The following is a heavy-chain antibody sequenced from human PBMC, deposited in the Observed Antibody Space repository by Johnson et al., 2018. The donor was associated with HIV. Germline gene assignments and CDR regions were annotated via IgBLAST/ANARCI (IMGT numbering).Heavy chain of an antibody. CDR2: IYSGGST. Sequence: VLLVESGGGVVQPGRSLRLSCAASGFTVSSNYMSWVRQAPGKGLEWVSVIYSGGSTYYADSVKGRFTISRDNSKNTLYVQMISLRGEETAVYYCARGGRAHYGGNFGAFDIWGQGTMVTVSS. CDR1: GFTVSSNY. V-gene: IGHV3-66*01. J-gene: IGHJ3*02. D-gene: IGHD4-23*01. CDR3: ARGGRAHYGGNFGAFDI.